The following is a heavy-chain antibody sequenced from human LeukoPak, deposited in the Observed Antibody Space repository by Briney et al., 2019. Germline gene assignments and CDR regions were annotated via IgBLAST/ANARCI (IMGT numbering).Heavy chain of an antibody. J-gene: IGHJ6*02. D-gene: IGHD4-23*01. V-gene: IGHV4-59*08. Sequence: PSETLSLTCTVSGVSMSACYWMWIRQPPGKGLECIGYNHYSGSTNYNPSLSSRVTLSLDTSKTQFSLKLSAVTAADTAVYYCAGDYVGFEGVMDVWGQGITVTVSS. CDR2: NHYSGST. CDR1: GVSMSACY. CDR3: AGDYVGFEGVMDV.